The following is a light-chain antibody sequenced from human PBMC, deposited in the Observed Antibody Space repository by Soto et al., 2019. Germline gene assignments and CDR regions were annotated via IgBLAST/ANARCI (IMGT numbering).Light chain of an antibody. J-gene: IGKJ2*01. CDR2: GAS. CDR1: QGMRKY. Sequence: DIQMTQSPSSLSASVGDRVTITCQARQGMRKYLGWYQQEPGKAPKLLIYGASNLEPGVPSRFSGGGSGTDFTFAISSLRPEDIATYYCQQYANVPYTFGRGTKLEIK. CDR3: QQYANVPYT. V-gene: IGKV1-33*01.